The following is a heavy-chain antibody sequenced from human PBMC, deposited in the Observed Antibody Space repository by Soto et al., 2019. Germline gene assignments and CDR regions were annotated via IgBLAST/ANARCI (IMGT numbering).Heavy chain of an antibody. CDR2: IIPILGIA. CDR1: GGTFSSYT. V-gene: IGHV1-69*08. Sequence: QVQLVQSGAEVKKPGSSVKVSCKASGGTFSSYTISWVRQAPGQGLEWMGRIIPILGIANYAQKFQGRVTXTXXKATSTAYMELSSLRSEDTAVYYCARDSELDGMDVWGQGTTVTVSS. J-gene: IGHJ6*02. CDR3: ARDSELDGMDV.